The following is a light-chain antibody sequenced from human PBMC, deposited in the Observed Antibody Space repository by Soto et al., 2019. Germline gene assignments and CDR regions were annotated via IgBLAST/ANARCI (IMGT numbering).Light chain of an antibody. CDR3: QQYGSAPPEYT. V-gene: IGKV3-20*01. Sequence: EIVLTQSPGTLSLSPGERATLSCRASQSVSSSYLAWYQQKPGQAPRLLIYGASSRATGIPDRFSGSGSGTYFTLPISRLEPEDFAVYYCQQYGSAPPEYTFGQGTKLEI. CDR2: GAS. J-gene: IGKJ2*01. CDR1: QSVSSSY.